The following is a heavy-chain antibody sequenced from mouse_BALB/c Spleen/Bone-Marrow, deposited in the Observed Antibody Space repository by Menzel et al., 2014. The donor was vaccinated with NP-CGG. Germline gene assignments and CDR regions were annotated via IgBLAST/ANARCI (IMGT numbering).Heavy chain of an antibody. CDR1: GYTFTNYT. J-gene: IGHJ3*01. V-gene: IGHV1-4*01. CDR3: AREARTGAWFAY. D-gene: IGHD4-1*01. CDR2: IVPSSDYT. Sequence: QVQLKQSGAELARPGASVKMSCKASGYTFTNYTMQWIRQRPGQGLEWIGYIVPSSDYTNYNQNFKDKATLTADKSSSTAYMQLNSLTSEDFAAYYCAREARTGAWFAYWGQGTLVTVSA.